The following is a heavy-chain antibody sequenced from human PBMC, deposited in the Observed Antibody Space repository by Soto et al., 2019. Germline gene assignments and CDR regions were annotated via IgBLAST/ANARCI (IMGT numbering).Heavy chain of an antibody. CDR1: GGTFSSYA. D-gene: IGHD3-3*02. Sequence: ASVKVSCKASGGTFSSYAISWVRQAPGQGLEWMGGIIPIFGTANYAQKFQGRVTITADKSTSTVYMELTGLKSEDTAMYYCARDTETLGPRANDALDIWGQGTMVTVSS. V-gene: IGHV1-69*06. CDR3: ARDTETLGPRANDALDI. J-gene: IGHJ3*02. CDR2: IIPIFGTA.